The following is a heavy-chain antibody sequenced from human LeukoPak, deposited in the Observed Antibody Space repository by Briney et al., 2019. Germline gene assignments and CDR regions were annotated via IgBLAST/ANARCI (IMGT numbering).Heavy chain of an antibody. D-gene: IGHD5-18*01. V-gene: IGHV4-4*02. CDR2: IHHRGGT. CDR1: GGSISSDNW. J-gene: IGHJ4*02. CDR3: ARGDLDTAMVTCFDY. Sequence: ASGTLSLTCAVSGGSISSDNWWSWVRQPPGKRLEWIGEIHHRGGTNYNPSLKSRVTISVDTSKNQFSLKLSSVTAADTAVYYCARGDLDTAMVTCFDYWGQGTLVTVSS.